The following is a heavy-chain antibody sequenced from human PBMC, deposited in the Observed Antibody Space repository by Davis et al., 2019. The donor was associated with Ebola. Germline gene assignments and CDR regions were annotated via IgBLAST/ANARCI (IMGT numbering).Heavy chain of an antibody. D-gene: IGHD1-14*01. V-gene: IGHV1-8*01. CDR2: MNPNSGNT. Sequence: ASVKVSCKASGYTFTSYDINWVRQATGQGLEWMGWMNPNSGNTGYAQKFQGRVTMTRNTSISTAYMELSSLRSEDTAVYYCARVRRHHPYYYYGMDVWGQGTTVTVSS. CDR1: GYTFTSYD. J-gene: IGHJ6*02. CDR3: ARVRRHHPYYYYGMDV.